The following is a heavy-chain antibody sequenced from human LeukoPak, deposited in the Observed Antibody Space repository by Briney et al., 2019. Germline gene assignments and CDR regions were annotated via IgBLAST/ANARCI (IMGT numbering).Heavy chain of an antibody. CDR2: INHSGST. J-gene: IGHJ6*03. CDR3: ARVRPRRDIVVVPAAYYYYYMDV. CDR1: GGSFSGYY. Sequence: PSETLSLTCAVYGGSFSGYYWSWIRQPPGKGLEWIGEINHSGSTNYNPSLKSRVTISVDTSKNQFSLKLSSVTAADTAVYYCARVRPRRDIVVVPAAYYYYYMDVWGKGTTVTISS. V-gene: IGHV4-34*01. D-gene: IGHD2-2*01.